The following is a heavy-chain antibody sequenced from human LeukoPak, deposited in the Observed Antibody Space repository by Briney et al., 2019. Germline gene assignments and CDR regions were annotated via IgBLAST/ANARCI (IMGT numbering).Heavy chain of an antibody. V-gene: IGHV1-2*02. CDR2: INPNSGGT. CDR1: GYTFTAYY. J-gene: IGHJ4*02. D-gene: IGHD6-19*01. CDR3: ATAPLNGYSSGGYSFDY. Sequence: ASVKVSCKASGYTFTAYYMHWVRQAPGQGLEWMGWINPNSGGTNYAQKFQDRVTMTRDTSISTAYMERNRLRSDDTAVYYCATAPLNGYSSGGYSFDYWGQGTPVTVSS.